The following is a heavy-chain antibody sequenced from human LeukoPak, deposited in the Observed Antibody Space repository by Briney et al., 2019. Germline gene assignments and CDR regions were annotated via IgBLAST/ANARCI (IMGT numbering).Heavy chain of an antibody. CDR2: INPNSGGT. CDR3: ARGGLLYGSKYYFDY. D-gene: IGHD3-3*01. CDR1: GYTFTGYY. J-gene: IGHJ4*02. Sequence: ASVKVSCKASGYTFTGYYMHWVRQAPGQGLEWMGWINPNSGGTNYAQKFQGRVTMTRNTSISTAYMELSSLRSEDTAVYYCARGGLLYGSKYYFDYWGQGTLVTVSS. V-gene: IGHV1-2*02.